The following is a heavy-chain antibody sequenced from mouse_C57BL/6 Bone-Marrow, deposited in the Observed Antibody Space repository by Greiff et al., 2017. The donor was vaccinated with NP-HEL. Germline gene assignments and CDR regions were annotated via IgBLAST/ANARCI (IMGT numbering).Heavy chain of an antibody. J-gene: IGHJ4*01. CDR3: ARHEQLGAMDY. V-gene: IGHV5-9*01. CDR2: ISGGGGNT. D-gene: IGHD3-1*01. Sequence: EVMLVESGGGLVKPGGSLKLSCAASGFTFSSYTMSWVRQTPEKRLEWVATISGGGGNTYYPDSVKGRFTISRDNAKNTLYLQMSSLRSEDTALYYCARHEQLGAMDYWGQGTSVTVSS. CDR1: GFTFSSYT.